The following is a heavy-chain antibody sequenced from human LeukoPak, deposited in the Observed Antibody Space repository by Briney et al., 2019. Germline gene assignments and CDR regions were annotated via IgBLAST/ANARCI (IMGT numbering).Heavy chain of an antibody. CDR1: GFTFSSYS. D-gene: IGHD5-12*01. V-gene: IGHV3-48*04. CDR2: ISSSVTTV. CDR3: AREGGSGYEFDY. Sequence: GGSLRLSCAASGFTFSSYSMNWVRQAPGKGLEWVSYISSSVTTVYYAASVEGRFTISRDNAKNSLYLQMNSLRAEDTAVYYCAREGGSGYEFDYWGQGTLVTVSS. J-gene: IGHJ4*02.